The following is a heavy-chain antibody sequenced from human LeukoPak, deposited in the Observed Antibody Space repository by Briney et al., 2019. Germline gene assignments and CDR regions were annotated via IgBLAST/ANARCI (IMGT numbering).Heavy chain of an antibody. V-gene: IGHV1-69*05. CDR2: IIPIFGTA. CDR3: ARDRGMYYYDSSGYYFDY. Sequence: SVKVSCXASGGTFSSYAISWVRQAPGQGLEWMGRIIPIFGTANCAQKFQGRVTITTDESTSTAYMELSSLRSEDTAVYYCARDRGMYYYDSSGYYFDYWGQGTLVTVSS. D-gene: IGHD3-22*01. J-gene: IGHJ4*02. CDR1: GGTFSSYA.